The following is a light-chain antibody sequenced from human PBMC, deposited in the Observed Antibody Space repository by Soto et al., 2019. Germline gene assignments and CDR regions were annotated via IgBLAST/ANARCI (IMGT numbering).Light chain of an antibody. J-gene: IGLJ1*01. CDR2: TTN. CDR1: SSNIGTSS. V-gene: IGLV1-44*01. CDR3: AAWDDSLNGHV. Sequence: QSVLTQPHSASGTPGQRVTISCSGSSSNIGTSSVHWFQQLPGTAPKLLISTTNQRPSGVPERFSGSKSGTSASLAISGHQSEYXADYYCAAWDDSLNGHVFGTFTKVTV.